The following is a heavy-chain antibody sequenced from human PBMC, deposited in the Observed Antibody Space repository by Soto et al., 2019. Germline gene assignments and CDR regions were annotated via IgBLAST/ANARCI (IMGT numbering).Heavy chain of an antibody. D-gene: IGHD3-22*01. CDR2: INSDGSST. J-gene: IGHJ4*02. Sequence: GGSLRLSCAASGFTFSSYWMHWVRQAPGKGLVWVSRINSDGSSTSYADSVKGRFTISRDNAKDTLYLQMNSLRAEDTAVYYCARDLRGLYYDSSGYFYWGQGTLVTVSS. V-gene: IGHV3-74*01. CDR3: ARDLRGLYYDSSGYFY. CDR1: GFTFSSYW.